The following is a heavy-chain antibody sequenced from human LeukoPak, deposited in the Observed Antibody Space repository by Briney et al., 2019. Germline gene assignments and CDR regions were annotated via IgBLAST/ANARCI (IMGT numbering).Heavy chain of an antibody. Sequence: GGSLRLSCAASGFTFSSYSMNWVRQAPGKGLEWVSSISSSSSYIYYADSVKGRFTISRDNAKNSLYLQMNSLRAEDTAVYYCAKEGYDFWSGYFPFLDYWGQGTLVTVSS. D-gene: IGHD3-3*01. CDR3: AKEGYDFWSGYFPFLDY. J-gene: IGHJ4*02. CDR2: ISSSSSYI. V-gene: IGHV3-21*01. CDR1: GFTFSSYS.